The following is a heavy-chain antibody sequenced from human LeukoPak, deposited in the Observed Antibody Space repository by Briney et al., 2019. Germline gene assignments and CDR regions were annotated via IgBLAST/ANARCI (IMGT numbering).Heavy chain of an antibody. V-gene: IGHV1-2*02. D-gene: IGHD3-9*01. CDR2: INPNSGGT. CDR1: GYTFTGYY. CDR3: ARDHYDILTGYYPEDFQH. J-gene: IGHJ1*01. Sequence: ASVKVSCKASGYTFTGYYMHWVRQAPGQGLEWMGWINPNSGGTNYAQKFQGRVTMTRDTSISTAYMELNRLRSDDTAVYYCARDHYDILTGYYPEDFQHWGQGTLVTVSS.